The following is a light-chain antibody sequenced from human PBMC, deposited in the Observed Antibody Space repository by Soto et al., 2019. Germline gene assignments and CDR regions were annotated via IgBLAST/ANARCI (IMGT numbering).Light chain of an antibody. V-gene: IGLV2-23*01. CDR2: EGS. Sequence: QSALTQPASVSGSPGQSITISCTGTNSDVGSYNYVSWYQHHPGKAPKLMIYEGSKRPSAVSNRFSGSKSGNTASLTISGLQAEDEAEYYCCSYALSSTYVFGTGTKVTVL. J-gene: IGLJ1*01. CDR3: CSYALSSTYV. CDR1: NSDVGSYNY.